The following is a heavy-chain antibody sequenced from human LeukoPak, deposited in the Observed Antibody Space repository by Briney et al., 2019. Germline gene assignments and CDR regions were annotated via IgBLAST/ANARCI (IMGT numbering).Heavy chain of an antibody. CDR3: ARHRPEIDYYDSSGYYSPDAFDI. V-gene: IGHV4-59*08. D-gene: IGHD3-22*01. CDR2: IYYSGST. J-gene: IGHJ3*02. CDR1: GGSISSYY. Sequence: SETLSLTCTVSGGSISSYYWSLIRQPAGKGLEWIGYIYYSGSTNYNPSLKSRVTISVDTSKNQFSLKLSSVTAADTAVYYCARHRPEIDYYDSSGYYSPDAFDIWGQGTMVTVSS.